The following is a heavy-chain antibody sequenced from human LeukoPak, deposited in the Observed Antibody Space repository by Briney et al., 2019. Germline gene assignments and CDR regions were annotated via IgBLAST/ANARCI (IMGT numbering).Heavy chain of an antibody. Sequence: ASVKVSCKASGYTFTGYYMHWVRQAPGQGLEWMGWINPNSGGTNYAQKFQGRVTMTRDTSISTAYMELSRLRSDDTAVYYCARDLGYCSSTSCYTFDYWGQGTLVTVSS. J-gene: IGHJ4*02. CDR2: INPNSGGT. D-gene: IGHD2-2*02. CDR1: GYTFTGYY. V-gene: IGHV1-2*02. CDR3: ARDLGYCSSTSCYTFDY.